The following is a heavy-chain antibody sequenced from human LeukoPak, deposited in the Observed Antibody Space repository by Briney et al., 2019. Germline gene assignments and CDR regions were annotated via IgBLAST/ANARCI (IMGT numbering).Heavy chain of an antibody. CDR1: GFTFSSYA. J-gene: IGHJ6*02. Sequence: GGSLRLSCAASGFTFSSYAMSWVRQAPGKGLEWVSSISGSGNRTYYADSVKGRFTISRDNSKNTLYLQMNSLRAEDTAVYYCARDWIGGYDELYYYYYGMDVWGQGTTVTVSS. V-gene: IGHV3-23*01. CDR3: ARDWIGGYDELYYYYYGMDV. D-gene: IGHD5-12*01. CDR2: ISGSGNRT.